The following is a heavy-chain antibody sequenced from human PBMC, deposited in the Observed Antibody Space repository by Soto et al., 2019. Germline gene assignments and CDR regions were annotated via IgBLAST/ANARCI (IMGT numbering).Heavy chain of an antibody. J-gene: IGHJ3*01. CDR1: RLLISIRNY. D-gene: IGHD2-15*01. V-gene: IGHV4-38-2*01. Sequence: PSETLAITCALYRLLISIRNYGDCIRKPPGKGLEWIGSIFHGGSTYYNPSLKSRGTISVDMSKNHFSLKLNSVTAADTALDYCARAPWYDAFDVWGQGTVVTGSS. CDR3: ARAPWYDAFDV. CDR2: IFHGGST.